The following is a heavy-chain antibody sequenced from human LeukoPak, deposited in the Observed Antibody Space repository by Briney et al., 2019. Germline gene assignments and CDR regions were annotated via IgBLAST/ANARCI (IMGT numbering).Heavy chain of an antibody. CDR3: ARGPAGYN. J-gene: IGHJ4*02. CDR2: IYSGGST. Sequence: GGSLRLSCAASGFTVSSNHMSWVRQAPGEGLEWVSVIYSGGSTDYADSVKGRFTISRDNLKNTLYLQMNSLRAEDTAVYYCARGPAGYNWGQGTLVTFSS. D-gene: IGHD1-1*01. CDR1: GFTVSSNH. V-gene: IGHV3-53*01.